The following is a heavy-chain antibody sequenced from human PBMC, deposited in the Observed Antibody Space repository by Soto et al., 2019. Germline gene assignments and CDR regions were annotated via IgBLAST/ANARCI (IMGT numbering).Heavy chain of an antibody. CDR1: GGTFSSYA. CDR2: IIPIFGTA. V-gene: IGHV1-69*13. CDR3: ARGSNRYSSSSPYGMDV. Sequence: GASVKVSCKASGGTFSSYAISWGRQAPGQGLEWMGGIIPIFGTANYAQKFQGRVTITADESTSTAYMELSSLRSEDTAVYYCARGSNRYSSSSPYGMDVWGQGTTVTVSS. J-gene: IGHJ6*02. D-gene: IGHD6-6*01.